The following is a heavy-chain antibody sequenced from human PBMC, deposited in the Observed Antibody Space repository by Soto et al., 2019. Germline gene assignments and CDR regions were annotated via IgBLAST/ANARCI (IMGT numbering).Heavy chain of an antibody. CDR1: GGSISSYY. V-gene: IGHV4-59*01. J-gene: IGHJ6*02. CDR2: IYYSGST. Sequence: SETLSLTCTVSGGSISSYYWSWIRQPPGKGLEWIGYIYYSGSTNYNPSLKSRVTISVDTSKNQFSLKLSSVTAADTTVYYCARDQGSYYGTDVWGQGTTVT. CDR3: ARDQGSYYGTDV.